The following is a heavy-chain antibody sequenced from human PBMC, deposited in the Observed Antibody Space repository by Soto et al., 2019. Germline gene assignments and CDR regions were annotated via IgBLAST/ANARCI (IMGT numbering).Heavy chain of an antibody. CDR3: ASTGSLELRDTADYYYDMDV. J-gene: IGHJ6*04. D-gene: IGHD1-26*01. CDR1: GGTFSSYA. Sequence: QVQLVQSGAEVKKPGSSVKVSCKASGGTFSSYAISWVRQAPGQGLEWMGGIIPIFGTANYAQKFQGRVTMTADESTSTAYVELSSLRCEDTAVYYCASTGSLELRDTADYYYDMDVWGKGTTVTVSS. V-gene: IGHV1-69*01. CDR2: IIPIFGTA.